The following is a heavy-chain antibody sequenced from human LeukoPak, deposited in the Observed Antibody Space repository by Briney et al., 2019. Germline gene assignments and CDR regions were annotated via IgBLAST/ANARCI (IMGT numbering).Heavy chain of an antibody. Sequence: GVSLRLSCAASGVTFSSYGMHWVRQAPGKGLEWVAVIWYDGSNKYYADSVKGRFTISRDNSKNTLYLQMNSLRAEDTAVYYCARGWLLWFREPLDYWGQGTLVTVSS. CDR2: IWYDGSNK. CDR3: ARGWLLWFREPLDY. J-gene: IGHJ4*02. D-gene: IGHD3-10*01. CDR1: GVTFSSYG. V-gene: IGHV3-33*01.